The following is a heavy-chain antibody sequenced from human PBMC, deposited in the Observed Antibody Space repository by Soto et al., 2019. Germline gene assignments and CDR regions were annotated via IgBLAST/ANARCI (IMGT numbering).Heavy chain of an antibody. CDR2: ISYNGNNK. Sequence: GGSLRLSCAASGFTFSYYAMHWVRQAPGKGLEWVAVISYNGNNKYYADSVKDRFTVSRDNSENTLYLQMKSLRAEDTAVYFCARGRYYDTSDYYSYFWGQGALVTVSS. V-gene: IGHV3-30-3*01. CDR1: GFTFSYYA. J-gene: IGHJ4*02. D-gene: IGHD3-22*01. CDR3: ARGRYYDTSDYYSYF.